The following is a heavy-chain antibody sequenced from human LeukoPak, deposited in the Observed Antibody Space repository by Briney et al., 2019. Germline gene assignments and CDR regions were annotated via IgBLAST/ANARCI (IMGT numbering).Heavy chain of an antibody. CDR3: AFSRIVGAPRSGYFNS. CDR1: GFTFSSYE. J-gene: IGHJ4*02. D-gene: IGHD1-26*01. Sequence: GGSLRLSCAASGFTFSSYEMNWVRQAQGKGLEWVSYISSSDSTIYYADSVKGRFTISRDNAKNSLFLQMNSLRDEDTAVYYSAFSRIVGAPRSGYFNSWGQGTLVTVSS. CDR2: ISSSDSTI. V-gene: IGHV3-48*03.